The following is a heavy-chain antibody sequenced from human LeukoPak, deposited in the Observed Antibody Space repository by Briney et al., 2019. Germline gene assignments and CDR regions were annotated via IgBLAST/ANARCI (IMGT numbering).Heavy chain of an antibody. CDR1: GFTFSGSA. V-gene: IGHV3-73*01. CDR3: ARVNGVYWYFDL. J-gene: IGHJ2*01. Sequence: GGSLRLSCAASGFTFSGSAMHWVRQASGKGLEWVGRIRSKANSYATAYAASVKGRFTISRDDSKNSLYLQMNSLKTEDTAVYYCARVNGVYWYFDLWGRGTLVTVSS. CDR2: IRSKANSYAT. D-gene: IGHD3-10*01.